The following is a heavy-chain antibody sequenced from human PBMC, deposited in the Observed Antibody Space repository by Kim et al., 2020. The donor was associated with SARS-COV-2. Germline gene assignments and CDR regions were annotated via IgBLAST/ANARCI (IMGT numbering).Heavy chain of an antibody. J-gene: IGHJ4*02. V-gene: IGHV5-51*01. CDR3: ARPHDYGDYWFDY. D-gene: IGHD4-17*01. Sequence: SQSFQGQVTSSADKSISTAYLQWSSLKASDTAMYYCARPHDYGDYWFDYWGQGTLVTVSS.